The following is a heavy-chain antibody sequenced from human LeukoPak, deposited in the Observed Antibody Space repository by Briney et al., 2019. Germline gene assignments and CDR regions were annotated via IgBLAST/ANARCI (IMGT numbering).Heavy chain of an antibody. CDR3: AKDKTTVTRGGLDV. D-gene: IGHD4-11*01. J-gene: IGHJ6*02. CDR2: ISWNSGNK. Sequence: PGGSLRLSCAASGFTFDDYAMHWVRHAPGMGLEWVSGISWNSGNKGYADSVKGRFTISRDNAKNSLYLQMNSLRTEDTALYYCAKDKTTVTRGGLDVWGQGTTVTVSS. V-gene: IGHV3-9*01. CDR1: GFTFDDYA.